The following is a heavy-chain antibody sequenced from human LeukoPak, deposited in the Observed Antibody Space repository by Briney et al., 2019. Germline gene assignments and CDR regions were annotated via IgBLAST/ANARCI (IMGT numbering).Heavy chain of an antibody. V-gene: IGHV3-20*04. Sequence: GGSLRLSCAASGFTFDDYGMSWVRQAPAKGLEWVSGINWNGGSTGYADSVKGRFTISRDNAKNSLYLQMNSLRAQDTALCYCAREEEWFYFDYWGQGTLVTVSS. CDR2: INWNGGST. CDR3: AREEEWFYFDY. D-gene: IGHD3-3*01. CDR1: GFTFDDYG. J-gene: IGHJ4*02.